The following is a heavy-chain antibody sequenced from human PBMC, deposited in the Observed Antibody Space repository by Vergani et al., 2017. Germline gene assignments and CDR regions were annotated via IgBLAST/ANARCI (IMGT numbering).Heavy chain of an antibody. Sequence: EVQLLESGGGLVQPGGSLRLSCAASGFPFSSYAMSWVRQAPGKGLEWVSAISGSGGSTYYADSVKGRFTLSSDNSNNTLYLQMNSLRAEDTAVYYCAKEFWSGYYTTLFDYWGQGTLVTVSS. CDR3: AKEFWSGYYTTLFDY. D-gene: IGHD3-3*01. V-gene: IGHV3-23*01. CDR1: GFPFSSYA. CDR2: ISGSGGST. J-gene: IGHJ4*02.